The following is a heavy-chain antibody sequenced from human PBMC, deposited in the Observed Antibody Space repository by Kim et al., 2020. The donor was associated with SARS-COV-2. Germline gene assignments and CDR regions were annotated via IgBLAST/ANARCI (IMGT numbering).Heavy chain of an antibody. D-gene: IGHD6-13*01. CDR3: AKSEGAAAGRD. CDR2: ISYDGSNK. V-gene: IGHV3-30*18. Sequence: GGSLRLSCAASGFTFSSYGMHWVRQAPGKGLEWVAVISYDGSNKYYADSVKGRFTISRDNSKNTLYLQMNSLRAEDTAVYYCAKSEGAAAGRDWGQGTLVTVSS. CDR1: GFTFSSYG. J-gene: IGHJ4*02.